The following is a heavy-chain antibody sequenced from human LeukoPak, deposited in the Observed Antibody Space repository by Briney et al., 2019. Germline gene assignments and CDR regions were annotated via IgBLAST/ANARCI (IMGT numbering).Heavy chain of an antibody. V-gene: IGHV4-34*01. Sequence: PSETLSLTCAVYGGSFSGCYWSWIRQPPGKGLEWIGEINHSGSTNYNPSLKSRVTISVDTSKNQFSLKLSSVTAADTAVYYCARGGRIAVAGTRVLRYFQHWGQGTLVTVSS. CDR2: INHSGST. D-gene: IGHD6-19*01. CDR1: GGSFSGCY. CDR3: ARGGRIAVAGTRVLRYFQH. J-gene: IGHJ1*01.